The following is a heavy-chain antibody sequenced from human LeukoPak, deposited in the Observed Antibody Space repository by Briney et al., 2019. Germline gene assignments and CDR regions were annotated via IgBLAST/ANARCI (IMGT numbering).Heavy chain of an antibody. CDR3: AIQVVPAAYYYYYYMDV. J-gene: IGHJ6*03. CDR2: IIPIFGTA. D-gene: IGHD2-2*01. V-gene: IGHV1-69*01. Sequence: SVNVSCKASGGTFSSYAISWVRQAPGQGLEWMAGIIPIFGTANYAQKFQGRVTITADESTSTAYMELSSLRSEDTAVYYCAIQVVPAAYYYYYYMDVWGKGTTVTLSS. CDR1: GGTFSSYA.